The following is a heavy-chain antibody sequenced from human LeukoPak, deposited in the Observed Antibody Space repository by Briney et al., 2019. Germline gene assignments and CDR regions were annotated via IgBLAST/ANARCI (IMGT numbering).Heavy chain of an antibody. Sequence: PSETLSLTCAVYGGSFSGYYWSWIRQPPGKGLEWIGEINHSRSTNYNPSLKSRVTISVDTSKNQFSLKLSSVTAADTAVYYCARRPFHYYGSGSYYNMLGNWFDPWGQGTLVTVSS. CDR1: GGSFSGYY. CDR3: ARRPFHYYGSGSYYNMLGNWFDP. CDR2: INHSRST. V-gene: IGHV4-34*01. J-gene: IGHJ5*02. D-gene: IGHD3-10*01.